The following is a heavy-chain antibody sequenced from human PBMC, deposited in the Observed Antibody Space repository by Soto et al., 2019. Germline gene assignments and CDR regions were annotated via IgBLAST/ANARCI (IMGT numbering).Heavy chain of an antibody. Sequence: EVQLVASGGGLVQPGGSLRLSCAASGLTVSSYLMHWVRQAPGKGLVWVSRINSDGSSTSFADSVKGRFTIDRDNAKNKLSLQRHSRRAEDTDVYYCARVNYGDYVGVYDYWGHGTLVTVSS. V-gene: IGHV3-74*01. CDR3: ARVNYGDYVGVYDY. CDR1: GLTVSSYL. J-gene: IGHJ4*01. CDR2: INSDGSST. D-gene: IGHD4-17*01.